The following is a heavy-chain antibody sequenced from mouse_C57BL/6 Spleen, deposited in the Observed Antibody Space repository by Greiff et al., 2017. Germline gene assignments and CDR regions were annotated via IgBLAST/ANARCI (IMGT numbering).Heavy chain of an antibody. V-gene: IGHV1-15*01. CDR1: GYTFTDYE. J-gene: IGHJ2*01. D-gene: IGHD1-1*02. CDR2: IDPEPGGT. CDR3: TSFLWSTTWYYFDD. Sequence: QVQLQQSGAELVRPGASVTLSCKASGYTFTDYEMHWVKQTPVHGLEWIGAIDPEPGGTAYNQKFKGTAILTADKSSSTAYMELRSLTSEDAAVYYCTSFLWSTTWYYFDDWGQGTTLTVSS.